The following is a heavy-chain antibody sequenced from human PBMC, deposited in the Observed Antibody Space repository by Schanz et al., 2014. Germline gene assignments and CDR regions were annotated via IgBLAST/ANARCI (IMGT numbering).Heavy chain of an antibody. CDR3: ARLDSSSWYPRY. J-gene: IGHJ4*02. V-gene: IGHV3-48*02. Sequence: EVQLVESGGGLAQPGGSLRLSCAASGITFSGYSMNWVRQAPGKGLEWVSYISGSSSTKYYADSVKGRFTISRDNPKKTLYLQMSSLRDGDTAVYYCARLDSSSWYPRYWGQGTLVTVSS. CDR1: GITFSGYS. D-gene: IGHD6-13*01. CDR2: ISGSSSTK.